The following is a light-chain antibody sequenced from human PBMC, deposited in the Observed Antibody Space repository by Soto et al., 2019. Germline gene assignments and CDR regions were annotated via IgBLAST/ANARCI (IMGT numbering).Light chain of an antibody. CDR3: QQYNNWPQS. CDR2: SAS. V-gene: IGKV3-15*01. Sequence: EIVMTQSPATLSVSPGERATLSCRASQSVSSKLAWYQQKPGQAPRLLIYSASTRATGIPARFSGSGSGTEFTLTISSLQSEDFAVYYCQQYNNWPQSFGQGTKLEIK. CDR1: QSVSSK. J-gene: IGKJ2*03.